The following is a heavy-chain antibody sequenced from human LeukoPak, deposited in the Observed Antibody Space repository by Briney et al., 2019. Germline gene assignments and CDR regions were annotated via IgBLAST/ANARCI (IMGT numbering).Heavy chain of an antibody. D-gene: IGHD6-25*01. CDR1: GGSICSSSYD. Sequence: SETLSLTRIVCGGSICSSSYDWGWIRQPPGKGLEWIGSIYYSGSTYYNPSLKSRVTISVDTSKQQFSLKLSSVTAGDTAVYHCACNARGYKETPFDYWGEGTPFTVSS. V-gene: IGHV4-39*01. J-gene: IGHJ4*02. CDR3: ACNARGYKETPFDY. CDR2: IYYSGST.